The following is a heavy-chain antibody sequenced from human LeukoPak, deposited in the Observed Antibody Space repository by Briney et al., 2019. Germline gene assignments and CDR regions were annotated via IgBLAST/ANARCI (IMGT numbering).Heavy chain of an antibody. CDR2: INPNSGGT. V-gene: IGHV1-2*02. CDR1: GYTFTNYA. J-gene: IGHJ4*02. CDR3: ASRGYYDFWSGYHSSAAFDY. Sequence: GASVKVSCKASGYTFTNYAMNWVRQAPGQGLEWMGWINPNSGGTNYAQKFQGRVTMTRDTSISTAYMELSRLRSDDTAVYYCASRGYYDFWSGYHSSAAFDYWGQGTLVTVSS. D-gene: IGHD3-3*01.